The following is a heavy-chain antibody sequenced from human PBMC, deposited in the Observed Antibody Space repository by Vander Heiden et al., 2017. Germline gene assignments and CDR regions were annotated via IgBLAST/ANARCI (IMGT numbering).Heavy chain of an antibody. CDR3: ARYNYGPFYFDY. CDR1: AFSLSTSGMC. J-gene: IGHJ4*02. Sequence: ITLKASGPTLVTPTQTLTLTCTFSAFSLSTSGMCVGWIRQPQGKALEWLALIYWNDDKRYSPSLKSRLTITKDTSKNQVVLTMTNMDPVDTATYYCARYNYGPFYFDYWGQGTLVTVSS. D-gene: IGHD3-10*01. CDR2: IYWNDDK. V-gene: IGHV2-5*01.